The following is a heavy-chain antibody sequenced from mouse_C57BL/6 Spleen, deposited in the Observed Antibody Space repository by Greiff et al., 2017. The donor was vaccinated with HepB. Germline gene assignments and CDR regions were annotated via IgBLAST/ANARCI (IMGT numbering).Heavy chain of an antibody. CDR3: ARDYYGSRYYFDY. V-gene: IGHV1-76*01. D-gene: IGHD1-1*01. Sequence: QVQLQQSGAELVGPGASVKLSCKASGYTFTDYYINWVKQRPGQGLEWIARIYPGSGNTYYNEKFKGKATLTAEKSSSTAYMQLSSLTSEDSAVYFCARDYYGSRYYFDYWGQGTTLTVSS. CDR1: GYTFTDYY. CDR2: IYPGSGNT. J-gene: IGHJ2*01.